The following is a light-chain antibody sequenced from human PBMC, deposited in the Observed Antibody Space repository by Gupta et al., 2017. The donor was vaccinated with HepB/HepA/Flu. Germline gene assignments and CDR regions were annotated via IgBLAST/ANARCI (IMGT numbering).Light chain of an antibody. Sequence: DIVMTQSPDSLAVSLGERATINCKSSQSLLYSPNKKNFLAWYQQKPGQPPKLLIHWASTRESGVPDRFSDSGSVTDFTLTISSLQAEDVAVYFCQQDHVSPWTFGQGTKVEIK. J-gene: IGKJ1*01. CDR2: WAS. V-gene: IGKV4-1*01. CDR3: QQDHVSPWT. CDR1: QSLLYSPNKKNF.